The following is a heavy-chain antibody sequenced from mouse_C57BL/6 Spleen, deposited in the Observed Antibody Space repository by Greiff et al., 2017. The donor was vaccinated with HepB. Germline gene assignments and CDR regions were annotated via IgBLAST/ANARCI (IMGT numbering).Heavy chain of an antibody. CDR1: GYTFTDYE. CDR2: IDPETGGT. D-gene: IGHD2-12*01. V-gene: IGHV1-15*01. CDR3: TRGRRGWYFDV. J-gene: IGHJ1*03. Sequence: VKLMESGAELVRPGASVTLSCKASGYTFTDYEMHWVKQTPVHGLEWIGAIDPETGGTAYNQKFKGKAILTADKSSSTAYMELRSLTSEDSAVYYCTRGRRGWYFDVWGTGTTVTVSS.